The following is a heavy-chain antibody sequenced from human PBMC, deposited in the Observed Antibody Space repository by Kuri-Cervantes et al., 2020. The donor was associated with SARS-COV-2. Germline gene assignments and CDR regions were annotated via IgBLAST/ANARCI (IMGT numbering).Heavy chain of an antibody. CDR1: GGSISSYY. CDR2: IYYSGST. J-gene: IGHJ4*02. D-gene: IGHD2-2*02. CDR3: ARGVIVVVAAVIPEYFDY. Sequence: SETLSLTFTVSGGSISSYYWSWIRQPPGKGLEWIGYIYYSGSTNYNPSLKSRVTISVDRSKNQFSLKLSSVTAADTAVYYCARGVIVVVAAVIPEYFDYWGQGTLVTVSS. V-gene: IGHV4-59*12.